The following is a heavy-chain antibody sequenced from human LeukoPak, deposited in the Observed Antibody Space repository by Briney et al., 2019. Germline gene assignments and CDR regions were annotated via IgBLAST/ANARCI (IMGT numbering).Heavy chain of an antibody. CDR2: ISGSGGSP. V-gene: IGHV3-23*01. D-gene: IGHD3-22*01. CDR1: GFTFSSYG. Sequence: GGSLRLSSAASGFTFSSYGMSWVRQAPGEGREWVSAISGSGGSPYYADSVTGRFTISRDNSKNTLYLQMNSLRAEDTAVYYCAELGITMIAGVWGKGTTVTISS. CDR3: AELGITMIAGV. J-gene: IGHJ6*04.